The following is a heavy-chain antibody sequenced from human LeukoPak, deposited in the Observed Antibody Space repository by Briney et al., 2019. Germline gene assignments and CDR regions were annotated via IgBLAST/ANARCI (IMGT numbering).Heavy chain of an antibody. CDR1: GFTFSTYG. V-gene: IGHV3-74*01. CDR3: ARDQVLWWKPVGNFDL. CDR2: LNTDGSTT. J-gene: IGHJ2*01. D-gene: IGHD2-21*01. Sequence: GGSLRLSCAASGFTFSTYGLHWVRQAPGKGLVWVSRLNTDGSTTDYADSVKGRFSISRDNAKNTLYLQMNSLGVEDTAVYYCARDQVLWWKPVGNFDLWGRGTLVTVSS.